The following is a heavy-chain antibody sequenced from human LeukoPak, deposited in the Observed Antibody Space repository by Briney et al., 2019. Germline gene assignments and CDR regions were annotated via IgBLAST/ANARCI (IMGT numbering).Heavy chain of an antibody. CDR3: AVEYSTPTDY. J-gene: IGHJ4*02. D-gene: IGHD6-6*01. CDR2: IYSGGST. V-gene: IGHV3-66*01. CDR1: GFTVSSNY. Sequence: GGSLRLSCAASGFTVSSNYMSWVRQAPGKGLEWVSVIYSGGSTYYADSVKGRFTISRDSSKNTLYLQMNSLRAEDTAVYYCAVEYSTPTDYWGQGTLVTVSS.